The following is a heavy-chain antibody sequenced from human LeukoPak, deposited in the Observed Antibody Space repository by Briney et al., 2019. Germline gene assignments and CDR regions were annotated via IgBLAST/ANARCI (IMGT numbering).Heavy chain of an antibody. V-gene: IGHV4-59*01. CDR1: GGSISSYY. CDR2: IYYSGST. D-gene: IGHD4-17*01. Sequence: KPSETLSLTCTVSGGSISSYYWSWIRQPPGKGLEWIGYIYYSGSTNYNPSLKSRVTISVDTSKNQFSLKLSSVTAEDTAVYYCARAPRLRWRGYYFDYWGQGTLVTVSS. CDR3: ARAPRLRWRGYYFDY. J-gene: IGHJ4*02.